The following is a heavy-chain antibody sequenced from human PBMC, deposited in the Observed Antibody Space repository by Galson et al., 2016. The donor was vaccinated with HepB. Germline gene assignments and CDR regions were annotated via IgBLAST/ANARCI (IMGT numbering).Heavy chain of an antibody. J-gene: IGHJ4*02. CDR1: GFTFSSNA. V-gene: IGHV3-23*01. D-gene: IGHD6-19*01. CDR2: ISSGGDYT. Sequence: LRLSCAASGFTFSSNAMSWLRQAPGKGLEWVSAISSGGDYTYYADSVKGRFTVSRDNSKNTLYLQMSSLRAEDTAVYYCAKRITVAGTLDYWGQGTLVTVSS. CDR3: AKRITVAGTLDY.